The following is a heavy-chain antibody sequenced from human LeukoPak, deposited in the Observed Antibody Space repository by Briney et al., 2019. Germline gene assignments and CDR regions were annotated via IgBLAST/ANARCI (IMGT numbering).Heavy chain of an antibody. V-gene: IGHV3-23*01. D-gene: IGHD6-13*01. CDR2: ISGSGYTT. Sequence: GGSLRLSCAASGLTLSSYEMNWVRQAPGKGLEWVSGISGSGYTTDYADSVKGRLTISRDNSKNTLYLQMDSLRAEDTAVYYCAKDRSRSSSWLHFDYWGQGTLVTVSS. J-gene: IGHJ4*02. CDR1: GLTLSSYE. CDR3: AKDRSRSSSWLHFDY.